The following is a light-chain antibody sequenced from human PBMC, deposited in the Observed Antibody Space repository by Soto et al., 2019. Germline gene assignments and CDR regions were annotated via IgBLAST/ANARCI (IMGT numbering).Light chain of an antibody. CDR2: GAS. J-gene: IGKJ4*01. Sequence: EIVMTQSPATLSVSPGERATLSCRASQSVSGNLAWYQQKPGQAPRLLIYGASSSATGIPARFSGSGSGTEFTLTISSLQSEDFAVYYCQQYNNWPPLTFGGGTKVEIK. V-gene: IGKV3-15*01. CDR3: QQYNNWPPLT. CDR1: QSVSGN.